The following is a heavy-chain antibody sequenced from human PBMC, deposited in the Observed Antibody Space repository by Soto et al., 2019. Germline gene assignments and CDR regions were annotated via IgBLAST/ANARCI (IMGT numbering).Heavy chain of an antibody. CDR1: GGSISSSSYY. J-gene: IGHJ4*02. D-gene: IGHD3-10*01. CDR2: IYYSGST. CDR3: AIPLWFGDSSGDY. V-gene: IGHV4-39*01. Sequence: QLQLQESGPGLVKPSETLSLPCTVSGGSISSSSYYWGWIRQPPGKGLEWIGSIYYSGSTYYNPSLTSRVTISVDTSNSQFSLTLSSVTAADTAVYYGAIPLWFGDSSGDYWCQGTLVTVSS.